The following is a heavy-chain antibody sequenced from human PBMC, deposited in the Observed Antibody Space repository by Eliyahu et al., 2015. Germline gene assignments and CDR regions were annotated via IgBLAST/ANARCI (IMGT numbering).Heavy chain of an antibody. Sequence: VSVIYSGGSTYYADSVKGRFTISRDNSKNTLYLQMNSLRAEDTAVYYCARKRRWLQFPYYYYGMGRLGPRDPGHR. J-gene: IGHJ6*02. CDR3: ARKRRWLQFPYYYYGMGR. CDR2: IYSGGST. D-gene: IGHD5-24*01. V-gene: IGHV3-53*01.